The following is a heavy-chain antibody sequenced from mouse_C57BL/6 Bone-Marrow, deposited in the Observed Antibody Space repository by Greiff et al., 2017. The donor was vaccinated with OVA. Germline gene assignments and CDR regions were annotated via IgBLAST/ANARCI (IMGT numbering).Heavy chain of an antibody. CDR2: IYPGDGDT. J-gene: IGHJ1*03. V-gene: IGHV1-80*01. CDR1: GYAFSSYW. CDR3: ASYYGSSYGWYFDV. Sequence: LQESGAELVKPGASVKISCKASGYAFSSYWMNWVKQRPGKGLEWIGQIYPGDGDTNYNGKFKGKATLTADKSSSTAYMQLSSLTSEDSAVYFCASYYGSSYGWYFDVWGTGTTVTVSS. D-gene: IGHD1-1*01.